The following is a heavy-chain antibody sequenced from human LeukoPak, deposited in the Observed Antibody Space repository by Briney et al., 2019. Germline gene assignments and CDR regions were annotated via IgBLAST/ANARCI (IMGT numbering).Heavy chain of an antibody. D-gene: IGHD1-1*01. Sequence: SETLSLTCTLSGGSISTYYWNWIRQPPGKGLEWIGYIYYTGNTNYNPSLKSRVTISVDTSKNQFSLKLSSVTAADTAVYYCARDRLQLQSWGQGTLVTVSS. V-gene: IGHV4-59*01. CDR3: ARDRLQLQS. CDR1: GGSISTYY. J-gene: IGHJ5*02. CDR2: IYYTGNT.